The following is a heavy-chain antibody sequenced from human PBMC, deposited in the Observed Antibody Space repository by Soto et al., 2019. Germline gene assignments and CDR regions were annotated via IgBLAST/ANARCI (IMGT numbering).Heavy chain of an antibody. Sequence: ASETLSLTCAVYGGSFSGYYWSWIRQPPGKGLEWIGEINHSGSTNYNPSLKSRVTISVDTSKNQFSLKLSSVTAADTAVYYCARGKVVVVAAKPYYYYGMDVWGQGTTVTV. CDR1: GGSFSGYY. CDR3: ARGKVVVVAAKPYYYYGMDV. CDR2: INHSGST. D-gene: IGHD2-15*01. V-gene: IGHV4-34*01. J-gene: IGHJ6*02.